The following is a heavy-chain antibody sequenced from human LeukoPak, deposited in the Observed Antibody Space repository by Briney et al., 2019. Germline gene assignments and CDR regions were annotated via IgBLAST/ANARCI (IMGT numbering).Heavy chain of an antibody. Sequence: PSETLSLTCTVSGGSISSYYWSWIRQPAGKGLEWIGRIYTSGNTNYNPSLKSRVTMSVDTSKNQFSLKLSSMTAADTAVYYCARDHGTYDYVWGSYRSADYWGQGTLVTVSS. D-gene: IGHD3-16*02. CDR3: ARDHGTYDYVWGSYRSADY. CDR2: IYTSGNT. J-gene: IGHJ4*02. V-gene: IGHV4-4*07. CDR1: GGSISSYY.